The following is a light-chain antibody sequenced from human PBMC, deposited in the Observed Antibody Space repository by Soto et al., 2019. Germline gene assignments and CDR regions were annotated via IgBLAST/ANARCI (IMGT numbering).Light chain of an antibody. Sequence: LFPGERATLSCTASQRVGSNYLAWYQQKPGQPPRLLIHGASSRASGIPARFSGGGSGTDFTLTISRLQPEDFAVYYCQQYASTRWTFGQGTRLEIK. V-gene: IGKV3-20*01. CDR3: QQYASTRWT. CDR1: QRVGSNY. J-gene: IGKJ5*01. CDR2: GAS.